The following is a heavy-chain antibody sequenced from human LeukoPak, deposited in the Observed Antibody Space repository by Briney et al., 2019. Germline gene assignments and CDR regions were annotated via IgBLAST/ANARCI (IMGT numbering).Heavy chain of an antibody. V-gene: IGHV3-23*01. J-gene: IGHJ4*02. CDR2: ISGSGSTT. D-gene: IGHD3-10*01. Sequence: GGSLRLSCAASGFTFSSYGMHWVRQAPGKGLGWVAVISGSGSTTYYADSVKGRFTISRDNSKNTLYLQMNSLRAEDTAVYYCAKTKTGDDYWGQGTLVTVSS. CDR1: GFTFSSYG. CDR3: AKTKTGDDY.